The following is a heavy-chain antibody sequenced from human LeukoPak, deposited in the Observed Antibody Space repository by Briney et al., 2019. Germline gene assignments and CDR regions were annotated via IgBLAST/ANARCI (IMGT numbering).Heavy chain of an antibody. Sequence: GGSLRLSCAASGFTFSSYGMHWVRQAPGKGLEWVAVIWYDGSNKYYADSVKGRFTISRDNSKDTLYLQMNNLRAEDTAVYYCARDRGVAAETGYYYYYGMDVWGQGTTVTVSS. CDR1: GFTFSSYG. D-gene: IGHD3-10*01. CDR3: ARDRGVAAETGYYYYYGMDV. J-gene: IGHJ6*02. V-gene: IGHV3-33*01. CDR2: IWYDGSNK.